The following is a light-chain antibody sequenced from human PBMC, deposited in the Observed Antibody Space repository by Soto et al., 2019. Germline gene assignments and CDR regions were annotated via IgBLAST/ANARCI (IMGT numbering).Light chain of an antibody. CDR1: QDISSW. CDR2: AAS. J-gene: IGKJ4*01. CDR3: QQAISFPLT. Sequence: DIQMTQFPSSVSASAGGRVTISCRASQDISSWLAWYQHKPGEAPELLIFAASRLRSGVPSRFTGSGSGTDFTLTISSLQPEDSATYFCQQAISFPLTFGGGTRVEIK. V-gene: IGKV1-12*01.